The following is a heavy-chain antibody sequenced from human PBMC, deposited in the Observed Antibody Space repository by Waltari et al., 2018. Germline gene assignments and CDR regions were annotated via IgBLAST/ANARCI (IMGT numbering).Heavy chain of an antibody. D-gene: IGHD5-12*01. Sequence: EVQLVESGGGLVKPGGSLRLSCAASGFTFSSYSMNWVRQAPGKGLEWVSSISSSSSYIYYADSVKGRFTISRDNAKNSLYLQMNSLRAEDTAVYYCARDRGLRGGYDSWGQGTLVTVSS. CDR1: GFTFSSYS. J-gene: IGHJ5*02. CDR2: ISSSSSYI. V-gene: IGHV3-21*01. CDR3: ARDRGLRGGYDS.